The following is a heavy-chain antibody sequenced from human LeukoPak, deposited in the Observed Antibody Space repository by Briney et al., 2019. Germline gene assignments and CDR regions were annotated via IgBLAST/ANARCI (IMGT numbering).Heavy chain of an antibody. D-gene: IGHD1-26*01. CDR1: GFTFDAYA. J-gene: IGHJ6*02. V-gene: IGHV3-43*02. CDR2: INKDGSAT. CDR3: ATWAFYHSLDV. Sequence: GGSLRLSCEASGFTFDAYAMHSVRQAPGKGLEGVSLINKDGSATYYADSVKGRFTISRDNSKNSLYLQMNSLRSEDTALYYCATWAFYHSLDVWGQGTTVTVSS.